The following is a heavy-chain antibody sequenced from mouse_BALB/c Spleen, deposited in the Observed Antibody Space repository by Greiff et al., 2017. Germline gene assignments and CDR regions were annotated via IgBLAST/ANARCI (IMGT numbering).Heavy chain of an antibody. D-gene: IGHD2-14*01. V-gene: IGHV9-3*02. CDR2: INTNTGEP. CDR3: AGGEVRRWFAY. J-gene: IGHJ3*01. Sequence: VVESGPELKKPGETVKISCKASGYTFTNYGMNWVKQAPGKGLKWMGWINTNTGEPTYAEEFKGRFAFSLETSASTAYLQINNLKNEDTATYFCAGGEVRRWFAYWGQGTLVTVSA. CDR1: GYTFTNYG.